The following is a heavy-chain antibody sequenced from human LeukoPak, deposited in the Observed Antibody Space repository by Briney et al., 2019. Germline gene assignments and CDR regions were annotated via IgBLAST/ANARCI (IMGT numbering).Heavy chain of an antibody. CDR2: IAGSSDAT. CDR1: GFTFSSYA. D-gene: IGHD3-16*02. Sequence: GGSLRLSCAASGFTFSSYAMSWVRQAPGKGLEWVSGIAGSSDATYYADSVKGRFTVSRDISRNTLYLQMNSLRADDTAVYFCAKDTSYHGYWGQGTLVTVSS. CDR3: AKDTSYHGY. J-gene: IGHJ4*02. V-gene: IGHV3-23*01.